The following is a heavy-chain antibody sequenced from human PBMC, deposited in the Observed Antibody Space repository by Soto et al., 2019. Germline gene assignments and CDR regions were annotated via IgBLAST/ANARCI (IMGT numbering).Heavy chain of an antibody. Sequence: QVHLVQSGAEVKKPGASVKVSCKASGYTFTSYAMHWVRQAPGQRLEWMGWINAGNGNTKYSQNFQGRVTITRDTSASTGYMELSSLTAEDTAVYYCARDRGSYTYYFAYWGQGSLFTVSS. CDR1: GYTFTSYA. D-gene: IGHD1-26*01. V-gene: IGHV1-3*01. J-gene: IGHJ4*02. CDR2: INAGNGNT. CDR3: ARDRGSYTYYFAY.